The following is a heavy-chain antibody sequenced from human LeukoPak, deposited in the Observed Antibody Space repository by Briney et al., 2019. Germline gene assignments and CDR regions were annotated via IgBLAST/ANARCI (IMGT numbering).Heavy chain of an antibody. CDR2: IYYSGST. D-gene: IGHD3-3*01. CDR1: GGSFSGYY. CDR3: ARSYDFWSGLELDAFDI. J-gene: IGHJ3*02. Sequence: SETLSLTCAVYGGSFSGYYWSWIRQPPGKGLEWIGYIYYSGSTNYNPSLKSRVTISVDTSKNQFSLKLSSVTAADTAVYYCARSYDFWSGLELDAFDIWGQGTMVTVSS. V-gene: IGHV4-59*01.